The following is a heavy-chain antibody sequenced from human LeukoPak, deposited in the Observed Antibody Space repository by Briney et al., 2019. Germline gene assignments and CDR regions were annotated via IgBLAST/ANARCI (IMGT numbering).Heavy chain of an antibody. CDR3: ARVVDYGSGSYYEYYFDY. D-gene: IGHD3-10*01. Sequence: SETLSLTCTVSGGSISSYYWSWIRQPAGKGLEWIGRIYTSGSTNYNPSLKSRVTMSVDTYKNQFSLKLSSVTAADTAVYYCARVVDYGSGSYYEYYFDYWGQGTLVTVSS. CDR1: GGSISSYY. V-gene: IGHV4-4*07. J-gene: IGHJ4*02. CDR2: IYTSGST.